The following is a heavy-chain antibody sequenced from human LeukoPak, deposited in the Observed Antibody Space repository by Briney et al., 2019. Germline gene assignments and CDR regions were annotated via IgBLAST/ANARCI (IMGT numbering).Heavy chain of an antibody. CDR1: GFTFSSYW. J-gene: IGHJ6*02. CDR2: ISSSSSYI. CDR3: ARDPTIFGVVIILSSYGMDV. V-gene: IGHV3-21*01. Sequence: GGSLRLSCAASGFTFSSYWMSWVRQAPGKGLEWVSSISSSSSYIYYADSVKGRFTISRDNAKNSLYLQMNSLRAEDTAVYYCARDPTIFGVVIILSSYGMDVWGQGTTVTVSS. D-gene: IGHD3-3*01.